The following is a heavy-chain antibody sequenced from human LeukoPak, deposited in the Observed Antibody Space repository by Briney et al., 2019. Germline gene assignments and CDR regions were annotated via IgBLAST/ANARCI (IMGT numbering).Heavy chain of an antibody. D-gene: IGHD1-26*01. V-gene: IGHV1-18*01. CDR2: ISAYDGNT. J-gene: IGHJ4*02. CDR1: GYTFTSYG. Sequence: GASVKVSCKASGYTFTSYGISWVRQAPGQGLEWMGWISAYDGNTNYAQKLQGRVTMTTDASTSTAYMELRSLRSDDTAVYYCARDWVRWELLDYWGQGTLVTVSS. CDR3: ARDWVRWELLDY.